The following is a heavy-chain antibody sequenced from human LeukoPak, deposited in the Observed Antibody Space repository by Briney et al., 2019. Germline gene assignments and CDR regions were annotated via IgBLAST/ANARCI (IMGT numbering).Heavy chain of an antibody. Sequence: GGSLRLSCAASRFTFRIYSTNWVRHAPGKGREWVSYINSSSSYIYYADSVRGRVTLSRDNDKKSLYLQMNSLRDEDTAVCYCASIAVAGTGCLNDYWGQGTLVTVSS. D-gene: IGHD6-19*01. CDR1: RFTFRIYS. CDR3: ASIAVAGTGCLNDY. J-gene: IGHJ4*02. CDR2: INSSSSYI. V-gene: IGHV3-21*01.